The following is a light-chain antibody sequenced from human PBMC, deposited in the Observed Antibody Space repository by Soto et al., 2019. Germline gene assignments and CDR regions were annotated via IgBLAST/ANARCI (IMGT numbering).Light chain of an antibody. V-gene: IGLV1-51*01. J-gene: IGLJ2*01. CDR1: SSNIGNNY. CDR2: DNN. CDR3: ATWDSSLNAGL. Sequence: QSVLTQPPSVSAAPGQTVTISCSGSSSNIGNNYVSWYQHLPGTAPKLLIYDNNKRPSGIPDRFSGSKSGTSATLGITGLQTGDEADYYCATWDSSLNAGLFGGGTKLTVL.